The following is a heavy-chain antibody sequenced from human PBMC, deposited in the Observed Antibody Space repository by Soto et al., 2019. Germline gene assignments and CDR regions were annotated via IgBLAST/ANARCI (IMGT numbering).Heavy chain of an antibody. V-gene: IGHV4-4*07. Sequence: PSETLSLTCTVSGGSISSYYWSWIRQPAGKGLEWIGRIYTSGSTNYNPSLKSRVTMSLDTSKNQFSLKLTSVTAADTAVYFCASSKYDVVAGSVWFDPWGQGTLVTVSS. D-gene: IGHD2-21*01. J-gene: IGHJ5*02. CDR2: IYTSGST. CDR3: ASSKYDVVAGSVWFDP. CDR1: GGSISSYY.